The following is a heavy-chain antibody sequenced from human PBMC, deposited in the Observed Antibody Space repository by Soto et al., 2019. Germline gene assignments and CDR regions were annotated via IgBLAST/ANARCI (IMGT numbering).Heavy chain of an antibody. J-gene: IGHJ4*02. CDR1: GFTFSNYN. Sequence: PGGSLRLSCAASGFTFSNYNMNWVRQAPGKGLEWVSFISSSSSYIDYADSVKGRFTISRDNAKNSLFLQMNSLKDEDTAVYYCARDLNWAFDYWGQGTLVTVSS. D-gene: IGHD7-27*01. V-gene: IGHV3-21*01. CDR3: ARDLNWAFDY. CDR2: ISSSSSYI.